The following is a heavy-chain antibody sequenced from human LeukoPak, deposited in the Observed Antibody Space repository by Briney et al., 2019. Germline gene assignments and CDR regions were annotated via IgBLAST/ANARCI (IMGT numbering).Heavy chain of an antibody. V-gene: IGHV3-21*01. CDR2: ISSSSSYI. D-gene: IGHD2-2*02. J-gene: IGHJ4*02. Sequence: GGSLRLSCAASGFTFSSYSMNWVRHAPGKGLEWVSSISSSSSYIYYADSVKGRFTISRDNAKNSLYLQMNSLRAEDTAVYYCARVGDSGYCSSTSCYTDYWGQGTLVTVSS. CDR1: GFTFSSYS. CDR3: ARVGDSGYCSSTSCYTDY.